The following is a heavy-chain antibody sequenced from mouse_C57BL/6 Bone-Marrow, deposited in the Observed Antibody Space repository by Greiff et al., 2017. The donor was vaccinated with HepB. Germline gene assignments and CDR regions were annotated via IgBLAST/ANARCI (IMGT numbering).Heavy chain of an antibody. CDR1: GYSITSGYY. V-gene: IGHV3-6*01. Sequence: EVQRVESGPGLVKPSQSLSLTCSVTGYSITSGYYWNWIRQFPGNKLEWMGYISYDGSNNYNPSLKNRIPITRDTSKNQFFLKLNSVTTEDTATYYCARGALREWHYFDYWGQGTTLTVSS. CDR3: ARGALREWHYFDY. CDR2: ISYDGSN. J-gene: IGHJ2*01. D-gene: IGHD1-1*01.